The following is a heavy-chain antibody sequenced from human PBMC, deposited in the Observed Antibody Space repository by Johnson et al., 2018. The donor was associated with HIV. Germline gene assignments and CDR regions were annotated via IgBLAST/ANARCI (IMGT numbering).Heavy chain of an antibody. V-gene: IGHV3-20*04. J-gene: IGHJ3*02. D-gene: IGHD2-8*02. CDR3: ARGGYCTGGVCLGDAFDI. CDR2: INWNGGST. Sequence: VQLVESGGGVVRPGGSLRLSCAASGFTFDDYGMSWVRQAPGKGLEWVSGINWNGGSTGYADSVKGRFTISRDNAKNYLYLQMNSRRAEDTALYYCARGGYCTGGVCLGDAFDIWGQGTMVSVSS. CDR1: GFTFDDYG.